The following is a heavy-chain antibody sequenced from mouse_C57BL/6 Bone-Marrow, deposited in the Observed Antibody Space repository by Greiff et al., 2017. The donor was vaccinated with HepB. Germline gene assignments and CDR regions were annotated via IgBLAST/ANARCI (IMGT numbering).Heavy chain of an antibody. CDR3: AREGNYYGSSSFYYAMDY. CDR2: ISDGGSYT. CDR1: GFTFSSYA. Sequence: VKLVESGGGLVKPGGSLKLSCAASGFTFSSYAMSWVRQTPEKRLEWVATISDGGSYTYYPDNVKGRFTISRDNAKNNLYLQMSHLKSEDTAMYYCAREGNYYGSSSFYYAMDYWGQGTSVTVSS. J-gene: IGHJ4*01. D-gene: IGHD1-1*01. V-gene: IGHV5-4*01.